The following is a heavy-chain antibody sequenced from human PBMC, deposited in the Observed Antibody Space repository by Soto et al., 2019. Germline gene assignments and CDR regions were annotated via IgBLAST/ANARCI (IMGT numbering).Heavy chain of an antibody. V-gene: IGHV4-59*01. CDR3: ARDHARIVGATNGMDV. D-gene: IGHD1-26*01. CDR2: IYYSGST. J-gene: IGHJ6*02. CDR1: GGSITGYH. Sequence: PSETLSLTCTVSGGSITGYHWSWIRQPPGKGLEWIGYIYYSGSTNYNPSLKSRVTISVDTSKIQFSLKLSSVTAADTAVYYCARDHARIVGATNGMDVWGQGTTVTVSS.